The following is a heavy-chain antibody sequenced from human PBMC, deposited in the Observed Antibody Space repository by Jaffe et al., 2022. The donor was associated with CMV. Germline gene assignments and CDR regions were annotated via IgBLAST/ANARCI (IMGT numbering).Heavy chain of an antibody. J-gene: IGHJ3*02. Sequence: QVQLQESGPGLVKPSETLSLTCTVSGGSISSYYWSWIRQPPGKGLEWIGYIYYSGSTNYNPSLKSRVTISVDTSKNQFSLKLSSVTAADTAVYYCARTVNGAFDIWGQGTMVTVSS. D-gene: IGHD2-8*01. CDR2: IYYSGST. V-gene: IGHV4-59*08. CDR1: GGSISSYY. CDR3: ARTVNGAFDI.